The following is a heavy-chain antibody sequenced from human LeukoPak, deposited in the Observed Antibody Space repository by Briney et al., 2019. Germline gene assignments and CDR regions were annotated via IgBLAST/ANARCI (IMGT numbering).Heavy chain of an antibody. V-gene: IGHV1-18*01. Sequence: GASVKVSCKASGYSFANYGISWVRQAPGQGLEWLAWISAYDRDTNFDQKFQDRVTLTTDRSTSTAYMELGSLRSDDTAVYYCAREGRVLIPPHEYYGMDVWGQGTTVIVSS. CDR3: AREGRVLIPPHEYYGMDV. D-gene: IGHD3-3*01. CDR1: GYSFANYG. CDR2: ISAYDRDT. J-gene: IGHJ6*02.